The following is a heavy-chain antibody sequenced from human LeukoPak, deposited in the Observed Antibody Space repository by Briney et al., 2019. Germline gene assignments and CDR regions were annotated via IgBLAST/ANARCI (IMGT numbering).Heavy chain of an antibody. CDR1: GGSISSYY. CDR2: IYHSGST. D-gene: IGHD3-10*01. Sequence: SETLSLTCTVSGGSISSYYWSWIRQPPGKGLEWIGYIYHSGSTYYNPSLKSRVTISVDRSKNQFSLKLSSVTAADTAVYYCARGRFYYGSGSPGFFDYWGQGTLVTVSS. V-gene: IGHV4-59*12. J-gene: IGHJ4*02. CDR3: ARGRFYYGSGSPGFFDY.